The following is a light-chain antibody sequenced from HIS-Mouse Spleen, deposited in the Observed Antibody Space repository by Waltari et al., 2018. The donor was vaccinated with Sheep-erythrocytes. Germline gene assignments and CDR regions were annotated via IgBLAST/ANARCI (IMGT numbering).Light chain of an antibody. CDR1: QSVSSY. Sequence: EIVLTQSPATLSLSPGERATLSCSASQSVSSYLAWYQQKPGQAPRLLIYDASNRATGIPAWFSGSGSGTDFTLTSSSLQPEDFATYYCQQANSFPITFGQGTRLEIK. CDR3: QQANSFPIT. J-gene: IGKJ5*01. V-gene: IGKV3-11*01. CDR2: DAS.